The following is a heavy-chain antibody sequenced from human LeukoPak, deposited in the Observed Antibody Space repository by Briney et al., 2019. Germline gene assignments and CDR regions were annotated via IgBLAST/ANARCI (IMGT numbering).Heavy chain of an antibody. CDR1: GFTFSSSP. CDR3: AKVSQWGSSRWYEGD. J-gene: IGHJ4*02. CDR2: ISADGPT. V-gene: IGHV3-23*01. Sequence: GGSLRLSCAASGFTFSSSPMSWVRQAPGKGLDWVSSISADGPTYYADSVKGRFTISRDYSKNTLYLQMNSLRGEDTAVYYCAKVSQWGSSRWYEGDWGQGTLVTVSS. D-gene: IGHD6-13*01.